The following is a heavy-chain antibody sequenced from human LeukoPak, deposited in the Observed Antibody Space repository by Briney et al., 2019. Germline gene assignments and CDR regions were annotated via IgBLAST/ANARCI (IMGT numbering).Heavy chain of an antibody. V-gene: IGHV4-4*09. J-gene: IGHJ5*02. D-gene: IGHD3-3*01. CDR1: GGSLRSYY. CDR3: ARRYDFWSGSWFDP. Sequence: SETLSLTCTVSGGSLRSYYWSWIRQPPGKGLEGLGNIYTSGSTNYNPSLKSRVTISVDTSKNQVSLKLSSVTAADTAVYYCARRYDFWSGSWFDPWGQGTLVTVSS. CDR2: IYTSGST.